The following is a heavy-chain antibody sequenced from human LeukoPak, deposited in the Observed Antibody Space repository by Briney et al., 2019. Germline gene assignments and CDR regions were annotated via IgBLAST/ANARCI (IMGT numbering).Heavy chain of an antibody. J-gene: IGHJ4*02. V-gene: IGHV4-31*03. CDR1: GGSISSGGYY. Sequence: SQTLSLTCTVSGGSISSGGYYWSWIRQHRGKGLEWIGYIYYSGSTYYNPSLKSRVTISVDTSKNQFSLKLSSVTAADRAVYYCATDYYDSSGYFDYWGQGTLVTVSS. D-gene: IGHD3-22*01. CDR2: IYYSGST. CDR3: ATDYYDSSGYFDY.